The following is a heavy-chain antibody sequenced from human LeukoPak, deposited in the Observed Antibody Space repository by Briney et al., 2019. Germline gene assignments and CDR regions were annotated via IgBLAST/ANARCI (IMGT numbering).Heavy chain of an antibody. D-gene: IGHD2-15*01. CDR1: GFTFSGSA. CDR2: IRSKANSYAT. CDR3: TYCSGGSCTHNWFDP. Sequence: GGSLRLSCAASGFTFSGSAMHWVRQASGKGLEWVGRIRSKANSYATAYAASVKGRFTISRDDSKNTAYLQMNSLKTEDTAVYYCTYCSGGSCTHNWFDPWGQGTLVTVSS. J-gene: IGHJ5*02. V-gene: IGHV3-73*01.